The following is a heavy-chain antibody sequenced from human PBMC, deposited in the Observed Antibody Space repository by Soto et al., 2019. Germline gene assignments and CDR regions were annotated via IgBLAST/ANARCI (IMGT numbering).Heavy chain of an antibody. CDR1: GGSISSGDYY. Sequence: SETLSLTCTVSGGSISSGDYYWSWIRQPPGKGLEWIGYIYYSGSTYYNPSLKSRVTISVDTSKNQFSLKLSSVTAADTDVYYCARGLLEYFQHWGQGTLVTVSS. CDR2: IYYSGST. J-gene: IGHJ1*01. CDR3: ARGLLEYFQH. V-gene: IGHV4-30-4*01. D-gene: IGHD3-10*01.